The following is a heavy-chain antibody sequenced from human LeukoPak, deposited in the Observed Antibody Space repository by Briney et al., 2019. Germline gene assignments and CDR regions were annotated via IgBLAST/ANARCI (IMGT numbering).Heavy chain of an antibody. Sequence: GGSLRLSCAASGFTFSSYAMSWVRQAPGKGLEWVSAIRGSGGSTYYADSVKGRFTISRDNSKNTPYLQMNSLRAEDTAVYYCAKRVRSSWGEYFQHWGQGTLVTVSS. V-gene: IGHV3-23*01. J-gene: IGHJ1*01. CDR1: GFTFSSYA. CDR2: IRGSGGST. D-gene: IGHD6-13*01. CDR3: AKRVRSSWGEYFQH.